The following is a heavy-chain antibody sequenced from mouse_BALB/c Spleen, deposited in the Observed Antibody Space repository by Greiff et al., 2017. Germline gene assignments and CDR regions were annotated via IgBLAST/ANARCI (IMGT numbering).Heavy chain of an antibody. J-gene: IGHJ3*01. CDR1: GFNIKDTY. V-gene: IGHV14-3*02. D-gene: IGHD2-4*01. Sequence: EVQLQQSGAELVKPGASVKLSCTASGFNIKDTYMHWVKQRPEQGLEWIGRIDPANGNTKYDPKFQGKATITADTSSNTAYLQLSSLTSEDTAVYYCAIYYDYDEGFAYGGQGTLVTVSA. CDR2: IDPANGNT. CDR3: AIYYDYDEGFAY.